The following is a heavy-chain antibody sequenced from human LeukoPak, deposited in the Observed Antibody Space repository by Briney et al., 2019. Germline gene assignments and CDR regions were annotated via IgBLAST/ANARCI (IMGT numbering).Heavy chain of an antibody. Sequence: ASVKVSCKVSGYTLTELSMHWVRQAPGKGLEWMGGFDPEDGETIYAQKFQGRVTMTEDTSTDTAYMELNSLRAEDTAVYYCAKDGEKDSSGFRGYGMDVWGQGTTVTVSS. CDR3: AKDGEKDSSGFRGYGMDV. CDR1: GYTLTELS. D-gene: IGHD3-22*01. V-gene: IGHV1-24*01. CDR2: FDPEDGET. J-gene: IGHJ6*02.